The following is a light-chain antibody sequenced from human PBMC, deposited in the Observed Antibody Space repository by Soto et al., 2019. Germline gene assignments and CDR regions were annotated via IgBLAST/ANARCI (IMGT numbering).Light chain of an antibody. CDR1: NIGSKS. Sequence: SYVLTQPPSVSVAPGQTARITCGGKNIGSKSGHWYQQKPGQAPVLGVYDDSDRPSGIPERFSGSNSGNTATRTISRVEAGDEADYYCQVWDSSSDHPVFGGGTKLTVL. CDR2: DDS. J-gene: IGLJ3*02. CDR3: QVWDSSSDHPV. V-gene: IGLV3-21*02.